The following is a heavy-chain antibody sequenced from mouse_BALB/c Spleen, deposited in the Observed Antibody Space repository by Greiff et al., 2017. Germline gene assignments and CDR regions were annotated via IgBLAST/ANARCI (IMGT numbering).Heavy chain of an antibody. CDR2: ISSGGST. Sequence: EVQLVESGGGLVKPGGSLKLSCAASGFTFSSYAMSWVRQTPEKRLEWVASISSGGSTYYPDSVKGRFTISRDNARNILYLQMSSLRSEDTAMYYCASALMHYYGYGGYFDVWGAGTTVTVSS. J-gene: IGHJ1*01. CDR1: GFTFSSYA. CDR3: ASALMHYYGYGGYFDV. V-gene: IGHV5-6-5*01. D-gene: IGHD1-2*01.